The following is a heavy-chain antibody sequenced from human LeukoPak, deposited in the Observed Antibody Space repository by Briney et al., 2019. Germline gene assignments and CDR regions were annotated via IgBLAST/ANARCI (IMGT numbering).Heavy chain of an antibody. D-gene: IGHD3-16*01. Sequence: GGSLRLSCAASGFTFSSYAMSWVRQAPGKGLEWVSRINERATIISYADSVKGRFTISRENARNTLYLQMNSLTAEDTAVYYCVRDLILVWTPGDDFDHWGQGTLVAVSS. V-gene: IGHV3-74*01. CDR2: INERATII. J-gene: IGHJ4*02. CDR3: VRDLILVWTPGDDFDH. CDR1: GFTFSSYA.